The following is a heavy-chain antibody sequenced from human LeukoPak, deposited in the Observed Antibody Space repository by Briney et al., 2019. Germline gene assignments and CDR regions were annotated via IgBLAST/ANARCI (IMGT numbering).Heavy chain of an antibody. CDR3: ARSGLRYFDWLSPPPGIGYFDL. CDR1: GYSFTNYW. J-gene: IGHJ2*01. CDR2: IYPGDSDT. D-gene: IGHD3-9*01. V-gene: IGHV5-51*01. Sequence: GESLKISCKGSGYSFTNYWIAWVRQMPGKGLEWMGIIYPGDSDTRYSPSFQGQVTISADKSISTAYLQWSSLKASDTAMYYCARSGLRYFDWLSPPPGIGYFDLWGRGTLVTVSS.